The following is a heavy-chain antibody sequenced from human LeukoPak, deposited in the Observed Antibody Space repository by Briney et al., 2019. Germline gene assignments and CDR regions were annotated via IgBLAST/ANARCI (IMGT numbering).Heavy chain of an antibody. J-gene: IGHJ4*02. D-gene: IGHD3-10*01. V-gene: IGHV3-53*01. CDR2: IYSGGST. CDR3: ARGATYYYGSGSYYRPYYFDY. CDR1: GLTVSSNY. Sequence: GGSLRLSCAASGLTVSSNYMSWVRQAPGKGLEWVSVIYSGGSTYYADSVKGRFTISRDNSKNTLYLQMNSLRAEDTAVYYCARGATYYYGSGSYYRPYYFDYWGQGTLVTVSS.